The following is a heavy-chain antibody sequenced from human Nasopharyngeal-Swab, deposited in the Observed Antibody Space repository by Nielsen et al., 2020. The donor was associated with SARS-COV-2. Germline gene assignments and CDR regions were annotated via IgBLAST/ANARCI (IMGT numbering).Heavy chain of an antibody. CDR3: AKRESYWYFDL. D-gene: IGHD3-10*01. Sequence: LKISCAASGFMFGDYAMHWVRQTPGKGLEWVSGITWNSGIIGYADSVKGRFTISRDNGKKSLYLQMNSLRPEDTAFYYCAKRESYWYFDLWGRGTLVSVSS. V-gene: IGHV3-9*01. CDR1: GFMFGDYA. J-gene: IGHJ2*01. CDR2: ITWNSGII.